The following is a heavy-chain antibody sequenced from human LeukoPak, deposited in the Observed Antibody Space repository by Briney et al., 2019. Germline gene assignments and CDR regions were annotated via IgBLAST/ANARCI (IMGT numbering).Heavy chain of an antibody. CDR2: IRYDGSNK. V-gene: IGHV3-30*02. D-gene: IGHD2-21*01. CDR3: AKDAVVIAIPSGYFDY. CDR1: GFTFSSYS. Sequence: GGSLRLSCAASGFTFSSYSMNWICQAPGKGLEWVAFIRYDGSNKYYADSVKGRFTISRDNSKNTLYLQMNSLRAEDTAVYYCAKDAVVIAIPSGYFDYWGQGTLVTVSS. J-gene: IGHJ4*02.